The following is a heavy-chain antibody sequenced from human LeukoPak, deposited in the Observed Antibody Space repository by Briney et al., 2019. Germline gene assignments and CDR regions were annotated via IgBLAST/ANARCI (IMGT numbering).Heavy chain of an antibody. CDR3: ARVSSLEYYYGAGGQYFDY. CDR2: LYYSGST. J-gene: IGHJ4*02. V-gene: IGHV4-59*01. CDR1: GGSISSYY. D-gene: IGHD3-10*01. Sequence: SETVSLTCTVSGGSISSYYWIWIRQPPGKGLEGMGYLYYSGSTNYNPSLKSRVTRSADTSKSQSTLKLSSVTAADTAEYYCARVSSLEYYYGAGGQYFDYWGQGTLVTVSS.